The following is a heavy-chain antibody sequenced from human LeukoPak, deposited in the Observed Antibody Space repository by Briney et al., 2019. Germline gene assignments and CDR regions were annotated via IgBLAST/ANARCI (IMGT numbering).Heavy chain of an antibody. J-gene: IGHJ3*02. Sequence: SQTLSLTCAISGDSVSINSAAWNWIRQSPSRGLEWLGRTYYRSKWYNDYAVSVKSRITINPDTSKNQFSLQLNSVTPEDTAVYYCARAMVEDYGGNTKRAFDIWGQGTMVTVSS. CDR2: TYYRSKWYN. D-gene: IGHD4-23*01. CDR3: ARAMVEDYGGNTKRAFDI. CDR1: GDSVSINSAA. V-gene: IGHV6-1*01.